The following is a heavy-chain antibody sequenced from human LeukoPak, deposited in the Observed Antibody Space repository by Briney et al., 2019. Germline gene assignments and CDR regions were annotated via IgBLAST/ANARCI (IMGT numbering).Heavy chain of an antibody. CDR3: AREPLAVAAANNAFDI. V-gene: IGHV1-2*02. D-gene: IGHD2-15*01. CDR1: GYTFTGYY. Sequence: ASVKVSCKASGYTFTGYYMHWVRQAPGQGLEWMGWINPNSGGTNYAQKFQGRVTMTRDTSISTAYMELSRLRSDDTAVYYCAREPLAVAAANNAFDIWGQGTMVTVSS. J-gene: IGHJ3*02. CDR2: INPNSGGT.